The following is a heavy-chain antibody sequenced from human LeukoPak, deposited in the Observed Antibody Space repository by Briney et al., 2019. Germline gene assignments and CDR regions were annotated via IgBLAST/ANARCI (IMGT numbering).Heavy chain of an antibody. V-gene: IGHV1-18*01. D-gene: IGHD2-8*01. CDR1: GYTFTSYG. Sequence: ASVKVSCKASGYTFTSYGISWVRQAPGQGLEWMGWIIAYNGNTNYAQKLQGRVTMTTDTSTSTAYMELRSLRSDDTAVYYCARDPALYCTNGVCYMDYYYMDVWGKGTTVTVSS. CDR3: ARDPALYCTNGVCYMDYYYMDV. CDR2: IIAYNGNT. J-gene: IGHJ6*03.